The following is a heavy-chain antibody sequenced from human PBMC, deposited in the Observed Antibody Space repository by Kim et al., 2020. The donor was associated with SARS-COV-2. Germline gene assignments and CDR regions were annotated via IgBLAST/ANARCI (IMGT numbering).Heavy chain of an antibody. V-gene: IGHV3-23*01. D-gene: IGHD6-19*01. CDR2: ISGSGKNT. Sequence: GGSLRLSCAASGFTFNNYAMSWVRQAPGKGLEWVSAISGSGKNTFYADSVKGRFTISRDNSKNTLYLQMNSLRAEDTAVYYCGKDGGGLWTSGWYYFDYWGQGILVTVSS. CDR1: GFTFNNYA. CDR3: GKDGGGLWTSGWYYFDY. J-gene: IGHJ4*01.